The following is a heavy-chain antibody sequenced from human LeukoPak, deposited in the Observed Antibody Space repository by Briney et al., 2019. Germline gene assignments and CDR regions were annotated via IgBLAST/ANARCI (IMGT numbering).Heavy chain of an antibody. CDR2: ISGSGGST. J-gene: IGHJ4*02. Sequence: GGSLRLPCAASGFTFSSYAMSWVRQAPGKGLEWVSAISGSGGSTYYADSVKGRFTISRDNSKNTLYLQMNSLRAEDTAVYYCAIHITFGGVIVYWGQGTLVTVSS. CDR1: GFTFSSYA. V-gene: IGHV3-23*01. CDR3: AIHITFGGVIVY. D-gene: IGHD3-16*02.